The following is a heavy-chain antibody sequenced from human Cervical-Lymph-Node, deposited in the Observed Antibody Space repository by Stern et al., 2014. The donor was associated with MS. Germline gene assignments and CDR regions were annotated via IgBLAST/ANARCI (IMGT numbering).Heavy chain of an antibody. Sequence: VQLVESGGGIVQPGGSLMISCVASGFNFRTYWVHWVRQGPGKGMEWVSRINGDGTVSTYADSVRGRFTISRNNANNTMSLQLDNLRVEDTAIYYCASAYRASWGQGTLVTVST. J-gene: IGHJ4*02. V-gene: IGHV3-74*02. D-gene: IGHD1-1*01. CDR2: INGDGTVS. CDR1: GFNFRTYW. CDR3: ASAYRAS.